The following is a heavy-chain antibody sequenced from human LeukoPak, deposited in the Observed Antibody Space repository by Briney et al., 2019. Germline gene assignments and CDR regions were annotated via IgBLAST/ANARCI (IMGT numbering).Heavy chain of an antibody. CDR2: MNPNSGNT. CDR3: ARGWEAVAGTDY. CDR1: GYTFTSYD. J-gene: IGHJ4*02. D-gene: IGHD6-19*01. Sequence: ASVKVSCTPSGYTFTSYDINWVRQATGQGLEGMGWMNPNSGNTGYAQKFQGRVTMTRNTSISTAYMELSSLRSEDTAVYYCARGWEAVAGTDYWGQGTLVTVSS. V-gene: IGHV1-8*02.